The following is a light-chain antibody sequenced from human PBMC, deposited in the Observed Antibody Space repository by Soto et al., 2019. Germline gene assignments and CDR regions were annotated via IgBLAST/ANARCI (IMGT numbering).Light chain of an antibody. J-gene: IGLJ1*01. Sequence: QSALTQPASVSGSPGQSITISCTGTSSDVGGYNYVSWYQHHPGKAPKLMIFDVSNRPSGVSNRFSDSRSVITASLTISGLLAEDEADYYCSSYTASSTYVFGTGTKLTVL. CDR2: DVS. CDR3: SSYTASSTYV. V-gene: IGLV2-14*03. CDR1: SSDVGGYNY.